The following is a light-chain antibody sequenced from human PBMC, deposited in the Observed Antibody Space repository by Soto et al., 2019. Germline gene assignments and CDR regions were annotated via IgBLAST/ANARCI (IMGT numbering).Light chain of an antibody. CDR2: GAS. CDR1: QSLLHSNGYTY. CDR3: QQYGRSPTT. V-gene: IGKV3-20*01. J-gene: IGKJ1*01. Sequence: DIVMTQTPPSLPVNPGEPASISCRSSQSLLHSNGYTYLAWYQQKRGQAPRFLIYGASSRATGIPDRFSGSGSGTDFTLTISRLEPEDFAVYYCQQYGRSPTTFGQGTKVDIK.